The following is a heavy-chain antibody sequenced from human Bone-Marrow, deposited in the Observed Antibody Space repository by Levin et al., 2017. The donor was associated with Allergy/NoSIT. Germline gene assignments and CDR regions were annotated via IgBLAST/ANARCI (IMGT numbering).Heavy chain of an antibody. CDR3: AKDIGTPGSQWLVPGYYFDY. Sequence: SLKISCTASGFTFDHYAMHWVRQAPGKGLEWVSGISWNSASIDYADSVKGRFTVSRDNAENSLYLQMNSLRVEDTAVYYCAKDIGTPGSQWLVPGYYFDYWGQGTLVSVSS. J-gene: IGHJ4*02. CDR1: GFTFDHYA. D-gene: IGHD6-19*01. V-gene: IGHV3-9*01. CDR2: ISWNSASI.